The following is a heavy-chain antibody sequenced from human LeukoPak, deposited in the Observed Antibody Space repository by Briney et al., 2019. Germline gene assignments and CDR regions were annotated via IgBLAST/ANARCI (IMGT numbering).Heavy chain of an antibody. Sequence: GGSLRLSCAASGFTFGSYGMNWVRQAPGKGLEWVSAITDSGGDTYYADSVKGRFTVSRDNSKNTLFLQINSLRAEDTAIYFCAIRVPYSSSSVYFDCWGQGTLVTVSS. CDR3: AIRVPYSSSSVYFDC. J-gene: IGHJ4*02. V-gene: IGHV3-23*01. CDR2: ITDSGGDT. D-gene: IGHD6-6*01. CDR1: GFTFGSYG.